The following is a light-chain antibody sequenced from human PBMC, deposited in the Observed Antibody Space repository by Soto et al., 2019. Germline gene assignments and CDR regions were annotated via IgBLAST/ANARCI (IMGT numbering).Light chain of an antibody. V-gene: IGLV2-11*01. CDR1: SSDVGGYNY. CDR3: CSYAGVDYV. Sequence: ALTQPRSVSGSPGQSVTISCTGPSSDVGGYNYVSWYQQHPGKAPKLMIYDVSKRPSGVPDRFSGSKSGNTASLTISGLQAEDEADYYCCSYAGVDYVFGTGTKVTVL. CDR2: DVS. J-gene: IGLJ1*01.